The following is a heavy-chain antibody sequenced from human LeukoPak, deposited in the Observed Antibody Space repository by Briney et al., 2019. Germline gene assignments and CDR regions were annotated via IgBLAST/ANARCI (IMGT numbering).Heavy chain of an antibody. V-gene: IGHV4-34*01. CDR2: IKHRGST. CDR3: ARGLLRYSSSWPSGNWFDP. D-gene: IGHD6-13*01. Sequence: PSETLSHTHAVYGGSFSVYYERWIRQPTGKGLEWIGEIKHRGSTTYNPSLKSRVTISVDTSKTQFSLKLSSVSAADTAVYYCARGLLRYSSSWPSGNWFDPWGQGTLVTVSS. CDR1: GGSFSVYY. J-gene: IGHJ5*02.